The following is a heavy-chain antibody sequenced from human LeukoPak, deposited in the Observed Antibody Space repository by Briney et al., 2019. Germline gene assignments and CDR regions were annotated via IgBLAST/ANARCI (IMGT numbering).Heavy chain of an antibody. V-gene: IGHV3-21*01. CDR1: GFTFSSYS. CDR2: ISSSSYI. D-gene: IGHD2-15*01. J-gene: IGHJ4*02. CDR3: ARDGYCSGGSCPGDY. Sequence: GGSLRLSCAASGFTFSSYSMNWVRQAPGKGLEWVSSISSSSYIYYADSVKGRFTISRDNAKNSLYLQMNSLRAEDTAVYYCARDGYCSGGSCPGDYWGQGTLVTVPS.